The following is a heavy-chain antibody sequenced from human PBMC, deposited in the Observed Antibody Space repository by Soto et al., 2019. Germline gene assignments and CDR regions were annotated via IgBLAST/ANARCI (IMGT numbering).Heavy chain of an antibody. CDR1: GGSISSGGYY. Sequence: QVQLQESSPGLVKPSQTLSLTCTVSGGSISSGGYYWSWIRQHPGKGLEWIGYIYYSGSTYYNPSLKSRVTISVDTSKNPFSLKLSSVTAADTAVYYCAREGGGIAARPPDYYYYGMDVWGQGTTVTVSS. V-gene: IGHV4-31*03. D-gene: IGHD6-6*01. CDR2: IYYSGST. J-gene: IGHJ6*02. CDR3: AREGGGIAARPPDYYYYGMDV.